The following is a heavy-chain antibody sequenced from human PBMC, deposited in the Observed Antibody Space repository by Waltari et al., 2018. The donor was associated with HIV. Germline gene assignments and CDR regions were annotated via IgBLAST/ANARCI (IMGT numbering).Heavy chain of an antibody. D-gene: IGHD2-15*01. CDR3: AREGYCSGGSCPLPH. CDR1: GFIFNTYA. V-gene: IGHV3-33*01. CDR2: IWYDGISK. Sequence: QVHLEESGGGVVQPGRSRSLSCAAAGFIFNTYAMHWVRQAPGTGLEWVVLIWYDGISKYYAESVKGRFTISRDKSKNTLYLEMNSLRAEDTAVYYCAREGYCSGGSCPLPHWGQGTTVTVSS. J-gene: IGHJ6*02.